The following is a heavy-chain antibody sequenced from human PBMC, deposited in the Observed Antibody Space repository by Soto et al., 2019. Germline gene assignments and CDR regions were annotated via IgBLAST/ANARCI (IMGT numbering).Heavy chain of an antibody. Sequence: EVQLVQSGSAVKKPGESLKISCKSSGYRFTNYWIGWVRQMPGKGLEWMGIIYPDDSDTKYSPSFQGQVTITANKSSSTAYLQWSRLKDSETAMYSCARQGAGGTLVYFYSLDVWGQGTTVTVSS. D-gene: IGHD6-13*01. V-gene: IGHV5-51*01. J-gene: IGHJ6*02. CDR3: ARQGAGGTLVYFYSLDV. CDR2: IYPDDSDT. CDR1: GYRFTNYW.